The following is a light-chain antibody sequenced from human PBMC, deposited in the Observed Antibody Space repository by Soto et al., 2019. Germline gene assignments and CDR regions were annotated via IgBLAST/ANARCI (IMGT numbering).Light chain of an antibody. CDR2: DAS. CDR3: TPRAKRNLN. CDR1: QRVTSL. Sequence: ILLTQSRSTLSWSPGERCTRSCRASQRVTSLLGWYHQKPGQAPRLLIYDASCRATGIPARFSGSGSGTDLTITISSMEPADFGVYSCTPRAKRNLNFGGGT. J-gene: IGKJ4*01. V-gene: IGKV3-11*01.